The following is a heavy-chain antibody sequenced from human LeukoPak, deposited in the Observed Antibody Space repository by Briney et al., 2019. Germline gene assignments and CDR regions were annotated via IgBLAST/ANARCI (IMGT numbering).Heavy chain of an antibody. Sequence: ASVKVSCKASGYTFTSYYMHWVRQAPGQGLEWMGIINPSGGSTSYAQKFQGRVTMTRDTSTSTVYMELSSLRSEDTAVYYCATLLKNNRGWFDPWGQGTLVTVSS. V-gene: IGHV1-46*01. CDR1: GYTFTSYY. CDR2: INPSGGST. D-gene: IGHD1-14*01. CDR3: ATLLKNNRGWFDP. J-gene: IGHJ5*02.